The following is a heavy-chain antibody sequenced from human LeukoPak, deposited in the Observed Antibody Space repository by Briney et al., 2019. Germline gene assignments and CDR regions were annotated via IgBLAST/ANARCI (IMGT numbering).Heavy chain of an antibody. CDR1: GGSISSYY. D-gene: IGHD6-19*01. J-gene: IGHJ4*02. Sequence: SETLSLTCTVSGGSISSYYWSWIRQPPGKGLEWIGYIYYSGSTNYNPSLKSRVTISVDTSKNQFSLKLSSVTAADTAVYYCARDLGGITVAGVSDYWGQGTLVTVSS. CDR3: ARDLGGITVAGVSDY. V-gene: IGHV4-59*12. CDR2: IYYSGST.